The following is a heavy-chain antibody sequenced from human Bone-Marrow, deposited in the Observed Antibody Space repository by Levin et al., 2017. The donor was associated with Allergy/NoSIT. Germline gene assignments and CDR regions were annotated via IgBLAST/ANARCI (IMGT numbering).Heavy chain of an antibody. D-gene: IGHD6-19*01. J-gene: IGHJ5*02. Sequence: RGESLKISCAASGFNLHDYAMHWVRQAPGKGLEWVSGISWNSGSLYYADSVKGRFTISRDNAKNSLYLQMNSLRAEDTALYYCAKDTEQWLIGWFDPWGQGTLVTVSS. CDR2: ISWNSGSL. CDR3: AKDTEQWLIGWFDP. CDR1: GFNLHDYA. V-gene: IGHV3-9*01.